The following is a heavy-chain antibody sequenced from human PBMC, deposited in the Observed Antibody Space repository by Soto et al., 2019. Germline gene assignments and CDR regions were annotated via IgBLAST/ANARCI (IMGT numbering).Heavy chain of an antibody. CDR1: GFTFSSYA. Sequence: LRLSCAASGFTFSSYAMHWVRQAPGKGLEWVAVISYDGSNKYYADSVKGRFTISRDNSKNTLYLQMNSLRAEDTAVYYCASLYCSSTSCLDVWGQGTTVTVSS. D-gene: IGHD2-2*01. CDR2: ISYDGSNK. J-gene: IGHJ6*02. V-gene: IGHV3-30-3*01. CDR3: ASLYCSSTSCLDV.